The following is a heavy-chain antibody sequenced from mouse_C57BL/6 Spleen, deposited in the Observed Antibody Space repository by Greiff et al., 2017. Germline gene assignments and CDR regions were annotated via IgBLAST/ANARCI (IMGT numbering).Heavy chain of an antibody. V-gene: IGHV5-9-1*02. Sequence: EVMLVESGAGLVKPGGSLKLSCAASGFTFSSYAMSWVRQTPEKRLEWVAYISSGGDYIYYADYVKGRFTISRDNARNTLYLQMSSLKSEDTAMYYYRRGYDYYDGYAMDYWGQGTSVTVSS. D-gene: IGHD2-4*01. CDR1: GFTFSSYA. J-gene: IGHJ4*01. CDR3: RRGYDYYDGYAMDY. CDR2: ISSGGDYI.